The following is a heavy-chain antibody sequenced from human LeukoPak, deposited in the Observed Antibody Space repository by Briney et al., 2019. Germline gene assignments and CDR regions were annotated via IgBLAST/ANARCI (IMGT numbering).Heavy chain of an antibody. CDR1: GLTFSSYA. CDR3: AKGKRSSCFDP. CDR2: IGSDYNT. Sequence: SARYLRLSCEASGLTFSSYAMTWVRKAPGKGLEWVSSIGSDYNTYYADSVKGRFTISRDNSKNTLYLQMNSLTDEDTAAYYCAKGKRSSCFDPWGQGTLVTVSS. D-gene: IGHD6-6*01. J-gene: IGHJ5*02. V-gene: IGHV3-23*01.